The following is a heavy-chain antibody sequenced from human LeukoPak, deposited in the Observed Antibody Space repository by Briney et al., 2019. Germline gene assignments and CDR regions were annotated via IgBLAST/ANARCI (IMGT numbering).Heavy chain of an antibody. Sequence: SETLSLTCAVYGGSFSGYYWSWIRQPPGKGLEWIGEINHSGSTNYNPSLKSRVTISVDTSKNQFSLKLSSVTAADTAVYYCAREGYLGQLPDYWGQGTLVTVSS. V-gene: IGHV4-34*01. CDR3: AREGYLGQLPDY. D-gene: IGHD1-26*01. CDR1: GGSFSGYY. CDR2: INHSGST. J-gene: IGHJ4*02.